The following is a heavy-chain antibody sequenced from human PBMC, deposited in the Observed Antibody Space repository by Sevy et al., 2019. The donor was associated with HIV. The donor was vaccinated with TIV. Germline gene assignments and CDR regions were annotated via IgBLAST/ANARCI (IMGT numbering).Heavy chain of an antibody. CDR1: GGSFSGYY. CDR3: GRAAPVVGVPGAPRWFGP. J-gene: IGHJ5*02. V-gene: IGHV4-34*01. CDR2: INHSGST. D-gene: IGHD2-2*01. Sequence: SETLSLTCAVYGGSFSGYYWNWIRQSPGKGLEWIGEINHSGSTHYNPSLKSRVTISVDTSKNQFSLRLNSVTAADTAGYYWGRAAPVVGVPGAPRWFGPWGQGTLVTVSS.